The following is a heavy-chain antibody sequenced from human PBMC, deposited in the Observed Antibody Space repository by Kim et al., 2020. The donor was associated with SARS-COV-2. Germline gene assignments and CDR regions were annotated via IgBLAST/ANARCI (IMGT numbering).Heavy chain of an antibody. V-gene: IGHV3-30*04. CDR1: GFTFSSYA. J-gene: IGHJ6*02. Sequence: GGSLRLSCAASGFTFSSYAMHWVRQAPGKGLEWVAVISYDGSNKYYVDSVKGRFTISRDNSKNTLYLQMNSLRAEDTAVYYCARDLDYGGNSELSGMDVWGQGTTVTVSS. CDR2: ISYDGSNK. D-gene: IGHD4-17*01. CDR3: ARDLDYGGNSELSGMDV.